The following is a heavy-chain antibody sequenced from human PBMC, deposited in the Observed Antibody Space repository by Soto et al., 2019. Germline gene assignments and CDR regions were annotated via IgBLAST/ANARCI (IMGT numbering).Heavy chain of an antibody. CDR3: ARGQVVAAQH. J-gene: IGHJ4*02. CDR1: GGSISSGGYS. V-gene: IGHV4-30-2*01. D-gene: IGHD2-15*01. CDR2: IYHSGST. Sequence: QLQLQESGSGLVKPSQTLSLTCAVSGGSISSGGYSWSWIRQPPGKGLEWIGYIYHSGSTYYNPSLKCRVTRAVDRSKNQFSLKLRSVAAADTAVYYCARGQVVAAQHWGQGTLVTVSS.